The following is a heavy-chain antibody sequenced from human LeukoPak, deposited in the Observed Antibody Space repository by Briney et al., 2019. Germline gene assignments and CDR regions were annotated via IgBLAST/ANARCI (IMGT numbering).Heavy chain of an antibody. V-gene: IGHV1-24*01. J-gene: IGHJ4*02. CDR3: ATYPEYSSSWVVDY. Sequence: ASVTVSCKVSGYTLTELSMHWVRQAPGKGLEWMGGFDPEDGETIYAQKFQGRVTMTEDTSTDTAYMELSSLRSEDTAVYYCATYPEYSSSWVVDYWGQGTLVTVSS. D-gene: IGHD6-13*01. CDR1: GYTLTELS. CDR2: FDPEDGET.